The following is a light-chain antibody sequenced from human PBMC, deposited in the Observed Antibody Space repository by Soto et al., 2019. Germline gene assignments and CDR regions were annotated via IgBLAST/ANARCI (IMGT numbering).Light chain of an antibody. CDR3: MQSTQLPPA. Sequence: DVVRTQTPLHLPSAPCQPASGSGNCSKRILHSTGETFLFWYLQKPGQSPQLLIYEVSTRVSGVPDRFSGSGSGTDFTLDISRVETDDVGIYYCMQSTQLPPAFGKGTQLEIK. CDR1: KRILHSTGETF. J-gene: IGKJ5*01. CDR2: EVS. V-gene: IGKV2D-29*02.